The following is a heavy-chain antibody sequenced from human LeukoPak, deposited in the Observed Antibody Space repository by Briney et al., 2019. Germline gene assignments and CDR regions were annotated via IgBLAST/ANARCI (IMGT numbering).Heavy chain of an antibody. CDR1: GLTVTNAW. Sequence: GGSLRLSCSASGLTVTNAWMNWVRQAPGEGLDWVGRIASKTDGGATDYAAPVKGRFTISRDDSKNTLSLQMNSLRTEDTAVYYCTTGIRGDWGQGTLVTVSS. J-gene: IGHJ4*02. V-gene: IGHV3-15*07. D-gene: IGHD3-10*01. CDR2: IASKTDGGAT. CDR3: TTGIRGD.